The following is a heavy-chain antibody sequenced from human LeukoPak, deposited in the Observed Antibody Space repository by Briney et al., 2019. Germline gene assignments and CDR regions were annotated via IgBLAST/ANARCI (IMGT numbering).Heavy chain of an antibody. J-gene: IGHJ4*02. CDR2: IYYSGST. V-gene: IGHV4-31*03. CDR1: GGSISSGGYY. Sequence: SQTLSLTCTVSGGSISSGGYYWSWIRQHPGKGLEWIGYIYYSGSTYYNPSLKSRVTISVDTSKNQFSLKLSSVTAADTAVYYCARDKDSSSWQYYFDYWGQGTLVTVSS. D-gene: IGHD6-13*01. CDR3: ARDKDSSSWQYYFDY.